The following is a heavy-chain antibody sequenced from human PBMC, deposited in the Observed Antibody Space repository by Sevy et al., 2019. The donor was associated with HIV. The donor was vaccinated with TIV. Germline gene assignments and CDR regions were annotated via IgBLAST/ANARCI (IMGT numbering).Heavy chain of an antibody. Sequence: GGSLSLSCTASGFSFSSYGMHWVRQAPGRGLEWVAVISYDGSNQFYTDSVRGRFTVSRDNSKNTLFMEMNSLRAEDTAVYYCAKDDAYNTQWLRNFFDPWGQGTLVTVSS. CDR1: GFSFSSYG. D-gene: IGHD6-19*01. V-gene: IGHV3-30*18. CDR2: ISYDGSNQ. J-gene: IGHJ5*02. CDR3: AKDDAYNTQWLRNFFDP.